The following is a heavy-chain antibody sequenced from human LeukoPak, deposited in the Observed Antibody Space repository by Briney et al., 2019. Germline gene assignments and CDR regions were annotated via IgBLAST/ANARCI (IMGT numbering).Heavy chain of an antibody. Sequence: SQTLSLTCTVSGGSISSGDYYWSWIRQPPGKGLEWIGYIYYSGSTYYNPSLKSRVTISVDTSKDQFSLKLSSVTAADTAVYYCARDRPGDSYGMDVWGKGTTVTVSS. V-gene: IGHV4-30-4*01. D-gene: IGHD3-10*01. CDR3: ARDRPGDSYGMDV. J-gene: IGHJ6*04. CDR2: IYYSGST. CDR1: GGSISSGDYY.